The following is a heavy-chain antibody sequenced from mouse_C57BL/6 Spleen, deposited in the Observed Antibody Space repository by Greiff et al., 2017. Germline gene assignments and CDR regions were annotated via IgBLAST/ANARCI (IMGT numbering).Heavy chain of an antibody. D-gene: IGHD1-1*01. CDR3: ARQDYYGSSYAMDY. Sequence: VQLQQSGPGLVAPSQSLSITCTVSGFSLTSYGVHWVRQPPGKGLEWLVVIWSDGSTTYNSALKSRLSISKDNSKSQVFLKMNSLQTDDTAMYYCARQDYYGSSYAMDYWGQGTSVTVSS. CDR1: GFSLTSYG. J-gene: IGHJ4*01. CDR2: IWSDGST. V-gene: IGHV2-6*03.